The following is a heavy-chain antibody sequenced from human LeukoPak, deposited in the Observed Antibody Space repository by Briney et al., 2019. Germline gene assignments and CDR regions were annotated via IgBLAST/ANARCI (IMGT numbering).Heavy chain of an antibody. V-gene: IGHV4-59*08. D-gene: IGHD3-10*01. J-gene: IGHJ5*02. CDR2: IYYNGST. CDR1: GGSISSYY. CDR3: ARTSLGGAWFDP. Sequence: SETLSPTWNVSGGSISSYYWSWIRQPPGKGLEWIGYIYYNGSTYYNPSLKSRVTISVDTSKNQFSLKLSSVTAADTAVYYCARTSLGGAWFDPWGQGTLVTVSS.